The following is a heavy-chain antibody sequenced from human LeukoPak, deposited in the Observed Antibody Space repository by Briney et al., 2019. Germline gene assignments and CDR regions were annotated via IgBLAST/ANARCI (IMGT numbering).Heavy chain of an antibody. CDR2: IKQDGSEK. CDR1: GFPFSSHW. CDR3: ARDWYCGGDCYSVLVDY. J-gene: IGHJ4*02. Sequence: GGSLRLSCAASGFPFSSHWVSWFRQSPGKGLEWVANIKQDGSEKYYVDSVKGRFTISRDNAKNSLYLQMNSLRAEDTAVYYCARDWYCGGDCYSVLVDYWGQGTLVTVSS. V-gene: IGHV3-7*01. D-gene: IGHD2-21*01.